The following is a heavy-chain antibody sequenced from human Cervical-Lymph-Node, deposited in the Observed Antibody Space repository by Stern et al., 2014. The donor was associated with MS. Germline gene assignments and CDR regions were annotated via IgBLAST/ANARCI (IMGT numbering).Heavy chain of an antibody. CDR3: TRQTTAWASGV. D-gene: IGHD1-14*01. J-gene: IGHJ4*02. CDR2: IYHGESES. CDR1: GFKFSIYW. Sequence: EVQLLESGAELIRPGESLKISCKGSGFKFSIYWIAWVRQMAGKGLEWMGIIYHGESESRYSPSFQVQVTMSADKSTSTAYLQWSSLNASDTAMYFCTRQTTAWASGVWGQGTLVTVSS. V-gene: IGHV5-51*01.